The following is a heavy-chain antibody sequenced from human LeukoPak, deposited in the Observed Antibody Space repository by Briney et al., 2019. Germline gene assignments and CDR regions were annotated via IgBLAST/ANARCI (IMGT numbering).Heavy chain of an antibody. CDR3: ARGIAAAGMSDY. D-gene: IGHD6-13*01. CDR2: MNPNSGNT. Sequence: ASVKVSCKASGYTFTSYDINWVRQATGQGLEWMGWMNPNSGNTGYAQKFQGRVTMTRNTSISTAYMELSSLRSEDTAVYYCARGIAAAGMSDYWGQGTLVTVSS. CDR1: GYTFTSYD. J-gene: IGHJ4*02. V-gene: IGHV1-8*01.